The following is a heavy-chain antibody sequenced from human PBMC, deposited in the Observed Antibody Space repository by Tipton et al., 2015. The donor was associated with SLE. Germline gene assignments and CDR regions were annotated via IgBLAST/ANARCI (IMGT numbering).Heavy chain of an antibody. J-gene: IGHJ3*02. V-gene: IGHV3-23*03. D-gene: IGHD3-10*01. CDR2: IYSDGRT. Sequence: SLRLSCAASGFTFTNFAMSWVRQAPGEGLEWVSLIYSDGRTDYADSVKGRFTISRDNARSSLSLQMNSLRVEDTAVYYCARDADYFGSGTYSPDTFDIWGQGTVVTVS. CDR3: ARDADYFGSGTYSPDTFDI. CDR1: GFTFTNFA.